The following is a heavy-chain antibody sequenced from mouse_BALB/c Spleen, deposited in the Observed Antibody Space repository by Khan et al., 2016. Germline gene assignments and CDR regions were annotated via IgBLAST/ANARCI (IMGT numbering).Heavy chain of an antibody. CDR1: GYSITSDYA. V-gene: IGHV3-2*02. D-gene: IGHD1-1*01. Sequence: EVQLQESGPGLVKPSQSLSLTCTVTGYSITSDYAWNWIRQFPGNKLEWMGYISYSGSTSYNPSLKSRIAITRDTSKNQFFLQLNSVTTEDTATYYCARSYYGSNGYWCQGTTLTVSS. CDR3: ARSYYGSNGY. CDR2: ISYSGST. J-gene: IGHJ2*01.